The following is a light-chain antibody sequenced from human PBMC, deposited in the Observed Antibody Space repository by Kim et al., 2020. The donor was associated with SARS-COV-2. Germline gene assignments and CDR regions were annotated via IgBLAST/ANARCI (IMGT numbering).Light chain of an antibody. CDR2: DHY. Sequence: QSVLTQPPSASGTPGQRVTISCSGSSSNIGSHSVSWYQQLPGTAPKLLIYDHYQRTTGVPDRFSGSRSGTTASLAISGLHSEDEADYYCISWDDSLIAYVFGGGTQLNVL. J-gene: IGLJ3*02. CDR1: SSNIGSHS. CDR3: ISWDDSLIAYV. V-gene: IGLV1-44*01.